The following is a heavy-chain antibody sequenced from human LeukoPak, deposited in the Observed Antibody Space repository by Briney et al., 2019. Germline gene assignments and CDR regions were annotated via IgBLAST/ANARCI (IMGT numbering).Heavy chain of an antibody. CDR1: GGSISSHY. Sequence: PSETLSLTCTVSGGSISSHYWSWIRQPAGKGLEWIGRIYTSGSTNYNPSLKSRVTMSVDTSKNQFSLKLSSVTAADTAVYYCARVGRGLRFDAFDIWGQGTMVTVSS. CDR3: ARVGRGLRFDAFDI. D-gene: IGHD4-17*01. CDR2: IYTSGST. V-gene: IGHV4-4*07. J-gene: IGHJ3*02.